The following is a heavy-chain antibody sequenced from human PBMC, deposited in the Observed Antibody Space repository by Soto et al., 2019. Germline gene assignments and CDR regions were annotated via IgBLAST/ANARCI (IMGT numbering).Heavy chain of an antibody. J-gene: IGHJ6*02. CDR3: AKDAGSSSWYYYYYYYGMDV. Sequence: TGGSLRLSCAASGFTFSSYGMHWVRQAPGKGLEWVAVISYDGSNKYYADSVKGRFTISRDNPKNTLYLQMNSLRAEDTAVYYCAKDAGSSSWYYYYYYYGMDVWGQGTTVTVSS. V-gene: IGHV3-30*18. CDR2: ISYDGSNK. D-gene: IGHD6-13*01. CDR1: GFTFSSYG.